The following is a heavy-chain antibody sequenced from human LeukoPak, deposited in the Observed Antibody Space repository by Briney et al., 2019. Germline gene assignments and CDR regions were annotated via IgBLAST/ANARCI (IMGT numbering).Heavy chain of an antibody. CDR2: MNPNSGNT. Sequence: SCXXSGYTFTSYDXNWAXQAXGXXXXXXXWMNPNSGNTGYAQKFQGRVTMTRNTSISTAYMELSSLRSEDTAVYYCARAVPEGRRWYFDYWGQGTLVTVSS. J-gene: IGHJ4*02. CDR1: GYTFTSYD. CDR3: ARAVPEGRRWYFDY. V-gene: IGHV1-8*01. D-gene: IGHD2-2*01.